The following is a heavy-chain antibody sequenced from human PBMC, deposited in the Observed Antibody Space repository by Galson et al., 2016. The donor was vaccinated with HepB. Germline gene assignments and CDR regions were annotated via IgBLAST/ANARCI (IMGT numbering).Heavy chain of an antibody. J-gene: IGHJ5*01. Sequence: CAISGDSVSSNSAAWNWIRQSPSRGLEGLGRTAYRSTWYNDYAVSVKSRITTNPDTSKNQFSLHLNSVTPEDTAVYFCASDSEVVNLFDSWGQGTLVTVSS. D-gene: IGHD2-21*01. CDR2: TAYRSTWYN. CDR3: ASDSEVVNLFDS. CDR1: GDSVSSNSAA. V-gene: IGHV6-1*01.